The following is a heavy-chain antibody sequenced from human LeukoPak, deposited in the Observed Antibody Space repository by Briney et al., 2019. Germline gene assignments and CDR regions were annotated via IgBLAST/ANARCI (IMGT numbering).Heavy chain of an antibody. CDR2: ISGSGGST. J-gene: IGHJ4*02. Sequence: GGSLRLSCAASGFTFNNYAMNWVRQAPGKGLGWVSAISGSGGSTNYADSVKGRFTISRDNSKNTLYLQMNSLRAEDTALYYCAKCGYSGYGHFDYWGQETLVTVSS. CDR1: GFTFNNYA. D-gene: IGHD5-12*01. V-gene: IGHV3-23*01. CDR3: AKCGYSGYGHFDY.